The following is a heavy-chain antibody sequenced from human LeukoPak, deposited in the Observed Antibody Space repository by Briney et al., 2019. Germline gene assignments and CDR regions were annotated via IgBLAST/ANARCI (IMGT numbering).Heavy chain of an antibody. CDR3: AVLVGATQH. V-gene: IGHV4-38-2*01. D-gene: IGHD1-26*01. CDR1: GYSISSGYY. CDR2: IYHSGST. Sequence: SETLSLTCAVSGYSISSGYYWGWIRQPPGKGLEWIGSIYHSGSTYYNPSLKSRVTISVDTSKNQFSLMLSSVTAADTAVYYCAVLVGATQHWGQGTLVTVYS. J-gene: IGHJ1*01.